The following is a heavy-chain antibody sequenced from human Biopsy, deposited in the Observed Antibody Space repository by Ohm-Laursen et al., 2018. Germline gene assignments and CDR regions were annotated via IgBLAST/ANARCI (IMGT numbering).Heavy chain of an antibody. CDR3: GNEVHGRDY. D-gene: IGHD2-15*01. J-gene: IGHJ4*02. CDR2: INQAGTT. V-gene: IGHV4-34*08. Sequence: PSQTLSLTCPVFGKTFSDYQWSWIRQPPGKGLEWIGQINQAGTTNYNPSLKSRVPISADASKYEFSLRLTSVTAADTAVYLCGNEVHGRDYWGLGAQVTVSS. CDR1: GKTFSDYQ.